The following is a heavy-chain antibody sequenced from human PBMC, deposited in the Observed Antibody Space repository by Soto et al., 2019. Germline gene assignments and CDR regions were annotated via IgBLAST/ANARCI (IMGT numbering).Heavy chain of an antibody. D-gene: IGHD2-15*01. CDR2: ISSSSSYT. J-gene: IGHJ4*02. Sequence: GSLRLSCAASGFTFSDYYMSWIRQAPGKGLEWVSYISSSSSYTNYADSVKGRFTISRDNAKNSLYLQMNSLRAEDTAVYYCARDLGTSGLDYWGQGTLVTVSS. CDR3: ARDLGTSGLDY. CDR1: GFTFSDYY. V-gene: IGHV3-11*05.